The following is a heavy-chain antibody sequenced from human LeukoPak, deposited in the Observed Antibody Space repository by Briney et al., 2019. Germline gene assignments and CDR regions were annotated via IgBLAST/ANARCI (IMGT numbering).Heavy chain of an antibody. CDR1: GFTFSSYS. V-gene: IGHV3-48*01. Sequence: PGGSLRLSCAASGFTFSSYSMNWVRQAPGKGLEWVSYISSSSSTIYYADSVKGRFTISRDNAKNSLYLQMNSLRAEDTAVYYCAKERGGYCSSTSCSDWFDPWGQGTLVTVSS. D-gene: IGHD2-2*01. J-gene: IGHJ5*02. CDR3: AKERGGYCSSTSCSDWFDP. CDR2: ISSSSSTI.